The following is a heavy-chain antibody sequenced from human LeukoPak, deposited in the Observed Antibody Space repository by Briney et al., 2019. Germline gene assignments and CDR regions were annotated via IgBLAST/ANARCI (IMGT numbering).Heavy chain of an antibody. CDR1: GFTFSSYS. Sequence: GGSLSLSCAASGFTFSSYSMTWVRQARGRGLEWVSIISGYGDLTFYADSVKRRFTISRDNSKNTLYLQMNSLRAEDTAVYYCAKRPSGYDLARYFDSWGQGTLVTVSS. CDR2: ISGYGDLT. J-gene: IGHJ4*02. D-gene: IGHD5-12*01. CDR3: AKRPSGYDLARYFDS. V-gene: IGHV3-23*01.